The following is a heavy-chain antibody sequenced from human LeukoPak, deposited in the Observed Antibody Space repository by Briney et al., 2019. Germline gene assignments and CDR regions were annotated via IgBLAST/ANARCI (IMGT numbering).Heavy chain of an antibody. CDR2: ISSSSSYI. J-gene: IGHJ4*02. V-gene: IGHV3-21*01. CDR3: ASGQVYWFWSGYYMDY. D-gene: IGHD3-3*01. Sequence: GGSLRLSCAASGFTFSSYSMNWVRQAPGKGLEWVSSISSSSSYIYYADSVKGRFTISRDNAKNSLYLQMNSLRAEDTAVYYCASGQVYWFWSGYYMDYWGQGTLVTVSS. CDR1: GFTFSSYS.